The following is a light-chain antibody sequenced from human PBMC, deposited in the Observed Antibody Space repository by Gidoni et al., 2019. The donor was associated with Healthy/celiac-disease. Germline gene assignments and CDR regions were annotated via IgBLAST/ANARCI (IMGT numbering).Light chain of an antibody. CDR3: QAWDSSTVV. Sequence: SYEMTPPPPVSVSPGQTASITCSGDKLGDKYVCWYQQKPGQSPVLVIYQDSKRPSGIPERFSGSNSGNTATLTISGTQAMDEADYYCQAWDSSTVVFGGGTKLTVL. J-gene: IGLJ2*01. CDR1: KLGDKY. V-gene: IGLV3-1*01. CDR2: QDS.